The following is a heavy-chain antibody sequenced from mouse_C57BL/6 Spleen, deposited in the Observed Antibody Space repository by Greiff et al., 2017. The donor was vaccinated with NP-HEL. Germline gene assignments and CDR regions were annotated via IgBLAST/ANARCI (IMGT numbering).Heavy chain of an antibody. J-gene: IGHJ1*03. V-gene: IGHV1-81*01. D-gene: IGHD4-1*01. CDR1: GYTFTSYG. CDR2: IYPRRGNT. CDR3: ARSELGRDWYFDV. Sequence: QVQLKQSGAELARPGASVKLSCKASGYTFTSYGISWVKQRTGQGLEWIGEIYPRRGNTYYNEKFKGKATLTADKSSSTAYMELRSLTSEDSAVYFCARSELGRDWYFDVWGTGTTVTVSS.